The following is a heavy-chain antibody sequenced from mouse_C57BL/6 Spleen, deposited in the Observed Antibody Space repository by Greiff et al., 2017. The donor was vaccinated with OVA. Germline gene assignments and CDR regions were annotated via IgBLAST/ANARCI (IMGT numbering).Heavy chain of an antibody. CDR2: ICWDDAK. D-gene: IGHD2-3*01. CDR1: GFSLSTFGMG. V-gene: IGHV8-8*01. CDR3: ARIAGYDGYYRFDY. Sequence: QVTLKVSGPGILQPSQTLSLSCSFSGFSLSTFGMGVGWIRPPSGKGLEWLAHICWDDAKYYNPALKSRLTISKDTSKTQVFLKIANVDTADTATYYCARIAGYDGYYRFDYWGQGTTLTVSS. J-gene: IGHJ2*01.